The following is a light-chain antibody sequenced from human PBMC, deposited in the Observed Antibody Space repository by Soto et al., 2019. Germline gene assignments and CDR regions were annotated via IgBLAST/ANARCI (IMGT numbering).Light chain of an antibody. Sequence: DIVLTQSPGTLSLSPGETATLSCRTSQSVSSSYLAWYQQKPGQPPSLLIYGASSRATGIPDRFSGSGSGTDFSLTISRLEPEDFAVYYCQQYGTSLWTFGQGTKVEIK. J-gene: IGKJ1*01. CDR1: QSVSSSY. CDR2: GAS. CDR3: QQYGTSLWT. V-gene: IGKV3-20*01.